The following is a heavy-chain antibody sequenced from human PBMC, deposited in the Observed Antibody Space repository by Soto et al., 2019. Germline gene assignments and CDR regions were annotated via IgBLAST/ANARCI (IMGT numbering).Heavy chain of an antibody. CDR3: AKDLQSYGDYDYYCYGMDV. CDR1: GLTFSTYG. V-gene: IGHV3-30*18. CDR2: ISYDGTNK. D-gene: IGHD4-17*01. Sequence: QVQLVESGGGEVQPGRSLTISCAASGLTFSTYGMHWVRQTPGKELEWVAVISYDGTNKFYSDSVKGRFTISRDNFKNTLTLQMNSLRADDTAVYSCAKDLQSYGDYDYYCYGMDVWGLGTRVTVSS. J-gene: IGHJ6*02.